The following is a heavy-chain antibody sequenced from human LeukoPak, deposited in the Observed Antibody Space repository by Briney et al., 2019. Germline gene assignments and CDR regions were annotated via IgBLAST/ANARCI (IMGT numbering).Heavy chain of an antibody. V-gene: IGHV4-59*08. J-gene: IGHJ3*02. D-gene: IGHD2-15*01. CDR1: GGSISSYY. Sequence: SETLSLTCTVSGGSISSYYWSWIRQLPGKGLEWIGYIYYSGSTNYNPSLKSRATISVDTSKNQFSLKLSSVTAADTAVYYCARRLGYCSGGSCEPEDAFDIWGQGTMVTVSS. CDR2: IYYSGST. CDR3: ARRLGYCSGGSCEPEDAFDI.